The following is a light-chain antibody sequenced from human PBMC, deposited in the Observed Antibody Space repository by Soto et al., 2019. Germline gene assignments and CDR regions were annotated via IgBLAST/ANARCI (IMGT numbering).Light chain of an antibody. CDR2: GAS. Sequence: EIVMTQSPATLSLSPGERAALSCRASQSINSELAWYQQKPGQPPRLLIYGASPRATVVPARFTGSESGSEFTLTISGLQSDDFAVDYCQQGHNWPLTFGQGTRLEI. CDR3: QQGHNWPLT. J-gene: IGKJ2*01. V-gene: IGKV3-15*01. CDR1: QSINSE.